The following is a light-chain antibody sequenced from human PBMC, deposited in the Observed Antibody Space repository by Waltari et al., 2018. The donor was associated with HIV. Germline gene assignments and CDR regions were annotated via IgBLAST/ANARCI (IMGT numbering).Light chain of an antibody. CDR3: SSYAGSNRFVV. J-gene: IGLJ2*01. CDR2: EVT. V-gene: IGLV2-8*01. Sequence: QSALTQPPYASGSPGQSVAISCTGTRSAIAAYNFVSWYQQPPGSAPKLIIFEVTKRPTGVPARFSGSKSGNTASLTVSGLLPEDDADYYCSSYAGSNRFVVFGGGTRLTVL. CDR1: RSAIAAYNF.